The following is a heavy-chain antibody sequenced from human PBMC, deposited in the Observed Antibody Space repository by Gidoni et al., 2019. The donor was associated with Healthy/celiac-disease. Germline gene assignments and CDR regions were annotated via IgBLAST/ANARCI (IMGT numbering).Heavy chain of an antibody. CDR2: ISSSSSYI. CDR3: ARDRHVRGSPFDY. V-gene: IGHV3-21*01. Sequence: EVQLVESGGGLVKPGGSLRLSFAASGFTFSSYSMNWVRQAPGKGLEWVSSISSSSSYIYYADSVKGRFTISRDNAKNSLYLQMNSLRAEDTAVYYCARDRHVRGSPFDYWGQGTLVTVSS. D-gene: IGHD6-13*01. CDR1: GFTFSSYS. J-gene: IGHJ4*02.